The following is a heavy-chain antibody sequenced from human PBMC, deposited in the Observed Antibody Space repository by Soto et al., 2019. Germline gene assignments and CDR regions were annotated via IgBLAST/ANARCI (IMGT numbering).Heavy chain of an antibody. CDR3: AKDPLCSGGSCYHWYFDL. V-gene: IGHV3-30*18. D-gene: IGHD2-15*01. Sequence: QVQLVESGGGVVQPGRSLRLSCAASGFTFSSYGMHWVRQAPGKGLEWVAVISYDGSNKYYAASVKGRFTISRDNSKNPLYLQMSSLRAEDTAVYYCAKDPLCSGGSCYHWYFDLWGRGTLVTVSS. CDR1: GFTFSSYG. CDR2: ISYDGSNK. J-gene: IGHJ2*01.